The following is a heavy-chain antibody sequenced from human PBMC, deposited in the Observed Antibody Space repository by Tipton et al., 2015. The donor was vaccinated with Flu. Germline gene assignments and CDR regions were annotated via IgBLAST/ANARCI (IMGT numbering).Heavy chain of an antibody. Sequence: TLSLTCTVSGGSISGYYWGWIRQPPGRGLEWIGCIYYSGSTYYNPSLKSRVTISIDTSRNQFTLKLSSVTAADTAVYYCAREKDSRGSEYFQHWGQGTLVTVSS. CDR3: AREKDSRGSEYFQH. CDR2: IYYSGST. J-gene: IGHJ1*01. V-gene: IGHV4-39*06. D-gene: IGHD6-19*01. CDR1: GGSISGYY.